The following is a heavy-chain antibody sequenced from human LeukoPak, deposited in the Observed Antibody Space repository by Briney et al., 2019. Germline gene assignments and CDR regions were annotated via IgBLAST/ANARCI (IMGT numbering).Heavy chain of an antibody. CDR3: ARDLKAYSSSGGVDY. CDR1: GFTFSNYG. Sequence: QTGGSLRPSCAVSGFTFSNYGMNWVRQSPEKGLEWISYISSSGTTISYADSVKGRFTISRDSTRNSLYLQMNSLRAEDTAVYYCARDLKAYSSSGGVDYWGQGTLVTVSS. CDR2: ISSSGTTI. D-gene: IGHD2-2*01. J-gene: IGHJ4*02. V-gene: IGHV3-48*01.